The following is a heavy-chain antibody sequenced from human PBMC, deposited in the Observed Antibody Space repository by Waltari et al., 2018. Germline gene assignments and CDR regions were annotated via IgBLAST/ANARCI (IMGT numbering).Heavy chain of an antibody. Sequence: QVQLQEPGPGLVKPSETLSLTCAVSGYSISSGYYWGWIRQPPGKGLEWIGSIYHSGRTYYNPSLKSRVTISVDTSKNQFSLKLSSVTAADTAVYYCARQGRVVVVAAPTYWYFDLWGRGTLVTVSS. V-gene: IGHV4-38-2*01. CDR1: GYSISSGYY. D-gene: IGHD2-15*01. CDR2: IYHSGRT. J-gene: IGHJ2*01. CDR3: ARQGRVVVVAAPTYWYFDL.